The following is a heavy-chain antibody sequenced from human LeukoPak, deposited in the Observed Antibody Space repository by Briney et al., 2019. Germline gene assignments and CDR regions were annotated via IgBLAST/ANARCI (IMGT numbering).Heavy chain of an antibody. D-gene: IGHD5/OR15-5a*01. V-gene: IGHV4-39*01. CDR1: GGSISSSTYY. CDR2: VYSSGST. CDR3: ASLYDREYFDY. Sequence: PSETLSLTCTVSGGSISSSTYYWGWIRQPPGKGLEWIGSVYSSGSTYYNPALKSRVTISVDTSNNQFSLKLSSVTAADTAVYYCASLYDREYFDYWGQGNLVTVSS. J-gene: IGHJ4*02.